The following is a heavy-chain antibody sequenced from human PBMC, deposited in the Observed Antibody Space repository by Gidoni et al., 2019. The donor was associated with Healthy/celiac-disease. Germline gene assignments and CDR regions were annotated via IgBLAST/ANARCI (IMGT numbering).Heavy chain of an antibody. J-gene: IGHJ6*02. CDR3: TTELRPVSSGWDYYYYGMDV. D-gene: IGHD6-19*01. CDR1: GFTFSNAW. V-gene: IGHV3-15*01. Sequence: EVQLVESGGGLVKPGGSLRLSCAASGFTFSNAWMSWVRQAPGKGLEWVGRIKSKTDGGTTDYAAPVKGRFTFSRDDSKNTLYLQMNSLKTEDTAVYYCTTELRPVSSGWDYYYYGMDVWGQGTTVTVSS. CDR2: IKSKTDGGTT.